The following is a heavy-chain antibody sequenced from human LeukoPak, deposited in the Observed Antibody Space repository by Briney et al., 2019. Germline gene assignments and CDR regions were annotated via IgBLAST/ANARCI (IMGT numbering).Heavy chain of an antibody. CDR2: IYYSGST. V-gene: IGHV4-39*01. Sequence: SETLSLTCTVSGGSISSSSYYWGWIRQPPGKGLEWIGSIYYSGSTYYNPSLKSRVTISVDTSKNQFSLKLSSVTAADTAVYYCARLTGTTFIWGQGILVTVSS. CDR1: GGSISSSSYY. CDR3: ARLTGTTFI. D-gene: IGHD1-1*01. J-gene: IGHJ4*02.